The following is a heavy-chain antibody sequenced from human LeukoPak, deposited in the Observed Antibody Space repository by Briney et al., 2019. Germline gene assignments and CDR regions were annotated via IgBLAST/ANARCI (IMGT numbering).Heavy chain of an antibody. V-gene: IGHV1-58*02. CDR3: AAGINDYGDFDY. D-gene: IGHD4-17*01. J-gene: IGHJ4*02. Sequence: VNVCCKASGFTFTSSAMQWVRQPRGQRLEWIGWIVVGSGNTNYEQKFQERVTITRDMSTSTAYMELSSLRSEDTAVYYCAAGINDYGDFDYWGRGTLDPVSS. CDR2: IVVGSGNT. CDR1: GFTFTSSA.